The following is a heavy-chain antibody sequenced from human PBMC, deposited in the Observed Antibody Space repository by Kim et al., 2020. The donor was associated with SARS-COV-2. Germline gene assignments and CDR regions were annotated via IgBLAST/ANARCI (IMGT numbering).Heavy chain of an antibody. CDR2: INHSGST. V-gene: IGHV4-34*01. Sequence: SETLSLTCAVYGGSFSGYYWSWIRQPPGKGLEWIGEINHSGSTNYNPSLKSRVTISVDTSKNQFSLKLSSVTAADTAVYYCAMLGDYYDSSGPHDRHAFDIWGQGTMVTVSS. CDR1: GGSFSGYY. D-gene: IGHD3-22*01. J-gene: IGHJ3*02. CDR3: AMLGDYYDSSGPHDRHAFDI.